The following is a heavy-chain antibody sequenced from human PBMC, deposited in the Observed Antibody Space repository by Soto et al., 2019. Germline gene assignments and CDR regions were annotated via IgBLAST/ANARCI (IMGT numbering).Heavy chain of an antibody. CDR1: GFTFSSYA. J-gene: IGHJ4*02. V-gene: IGHV3-23*01. Sequence: GGSLRLSCAASGFTFSSYAMSWVHQAPGKGLEWVSAISGSGGSTYYADSVKGRFTISRDNSKNTLYLQMNSLRAEDTAVYYCAKADSTYYDFWSGYHFDYWGQGTLVTVSS. D-gene: IGHD3-3*01. CDR3: AKADSTYYDFWSGYHFDY. CDR2: ISGSGGST.